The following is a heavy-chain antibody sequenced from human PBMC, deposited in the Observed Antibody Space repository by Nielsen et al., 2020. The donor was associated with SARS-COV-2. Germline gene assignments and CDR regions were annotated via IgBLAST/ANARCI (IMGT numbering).Heavy chain of an antibody. J-gene: IGHJ6*03. Sequence: GESLKISCAASGFTFSSYGMHWVRQAPGKGLEWVAVIWYDGSNKYYADSVKGRFTISRDNSKNTLYLQMNSLRAEDTAVYYCARGGIHTIFGVSYYYYYMDVWGKGTTVTVSS. CDR3: ARGGIHTIFGVSYYYYYMDV. CDR2: IWYDGSNK. D-gene: IGHD3-3*01. V-gene: IGHV3-33*01. CDR1: GFTFSSYG.